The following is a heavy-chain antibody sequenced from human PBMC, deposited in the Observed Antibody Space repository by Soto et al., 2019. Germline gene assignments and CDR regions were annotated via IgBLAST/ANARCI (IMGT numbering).Heavy chain of an antibody. V-gene: IGHV2-5*02. CDR1: GFSLSTSRVG. J-gene: IGHJ4*02. D-gene: IGHD3-10*01. Sequence: QITLKESGPTLVKPTQTLTLTCTFSGFSLSTSRVGVGWIRQPPGKALEWLALIYWDDDKRYSPSLKNRLTVIKRTYXNQVVLTMTNADPVDTATYYCVHTSGSGNSACFDYWGQGTLVTVSS. CDR2: IYWDDDK. CDR3: VHTSGSGNSACFDY.